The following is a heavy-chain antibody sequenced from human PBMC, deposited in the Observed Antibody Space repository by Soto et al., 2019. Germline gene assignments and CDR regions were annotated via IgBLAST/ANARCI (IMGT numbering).Heavy chain of an antibody. V-gene: IGHV3-21*01. J-gene: IGHJ4*02. CDR3: ARDLVEYCSGGSCYAIDY. CDR2: ISSSSSYI. D-gene: IGHD2-15*01. CDR1: GFTFSSYT. Sequence: GGSLRLSRAASGFTFSSYTMNWVRQAPGKGLEWVSSISSSSSYIYYADSVKGRFTISRDNAKNSLYLQMNSLRAEDTAVYYCARDLVEYCSGGSCYAIDYWGQGTLVTVSS.